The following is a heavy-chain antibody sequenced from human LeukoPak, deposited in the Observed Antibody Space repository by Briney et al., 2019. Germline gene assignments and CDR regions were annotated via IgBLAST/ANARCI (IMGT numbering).Heavy chain of an antibody. CDR1: GFTFSSYE. Sequence: GGSLRLSCAASGFTFSSYEMNWVRQAPGKGLEWVSKISSSGSTIYYADSVQGRFTISRDNAKNSLNLQMNSLRAEDTAVYYCARDWTRPGTVTLDYWGQGTLVTVSS. CDR3: ARDWTRPGTVTLDY. D-gene: IGHD4-17*01. V-gene: IGHV3-48*03. CDR2: ISSSGSTI. J-gene: IGHJ4*02.